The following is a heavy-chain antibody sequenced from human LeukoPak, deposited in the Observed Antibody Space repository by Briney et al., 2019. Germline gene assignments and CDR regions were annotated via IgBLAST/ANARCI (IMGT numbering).Heavy chain of an antibody. Sequence: SETLSLTCTVSGGSISSSSYYWGWLRQPAGRGLEWHSRIYYSGSTYYNPSLKSRVTISVHTSNNQFSLKLSSVTAADTAVYYCARSGGTYRRGGFDYWGQGTLATVSS. CDR3: ARSGGTYRRGGFDY. CDR1: GGSISSSSYY. V-gene: IGHV4-39*01. CDR2: IYYSGST. D-gene: IGHD1-26*01. J-gene: IGHJ4*02.